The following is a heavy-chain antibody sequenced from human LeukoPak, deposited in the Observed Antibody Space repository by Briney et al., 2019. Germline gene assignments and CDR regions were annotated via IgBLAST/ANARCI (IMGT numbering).Heavy chain of an antibody. CDR2: IIPILGIA. V-gene: IGHV1-69*04. CDR1: GYTFTSYG. J-gene: IGHJ4*02. CDR3: ASARITMVRGVITDPFDY. Sequence: GASVKVSCKASGYTFTSYGISWVRQAPGQGLEWMGRIIPILGIANYAQKFQGRVTITADKSTSTAYMELSSLRSEDTAVYYYASARITMVRGVITDPFDYWGQGTLVTVSS. D-gene: IGHD3-10*01.